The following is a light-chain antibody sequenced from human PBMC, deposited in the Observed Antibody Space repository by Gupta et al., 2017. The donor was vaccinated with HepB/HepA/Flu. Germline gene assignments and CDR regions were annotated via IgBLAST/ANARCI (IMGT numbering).Light chain of an antibody. CDR3: QSWDNRRSGVV. CDR2: GNN. V-gene: IGLV1-40*01. J-gene: IGLJ2*01. Sequence: QSVLTQPPSVSGAPGQRVTISCTGSNSHIGAGFDVHWYQHRPATAPNLLVYGNNNRHSGIPDRISASKSGTSASLAITGLQAEDEAYYYCQSWDNRRSGVVFGGGTKLTVL. CDR1: NSHIGAGFD.